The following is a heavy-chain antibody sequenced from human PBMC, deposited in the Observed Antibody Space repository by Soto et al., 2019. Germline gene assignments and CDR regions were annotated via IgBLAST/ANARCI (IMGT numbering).Heavy chain of an antibody. CDR3: ARVRSVPLLKGSDYIAS. V-gene: IGHV4-39*01. CDR1: GGSISSSSYY. J-gene: IGHJ4*02. CDR2: IYYSGST. D-gene: IGHD1-26*01. Sequence: QLQLQESGPGLVKPSETLSLTCTVSGGSISSSSYYWGWIRQPPGKGLEWIGSIYYSGSTYYNPSLKSRVPISVPPSKSQFTPQLSSVPAADTAVYYCARVRSVPLLKGSDYIASWGQGTLVTVSS.